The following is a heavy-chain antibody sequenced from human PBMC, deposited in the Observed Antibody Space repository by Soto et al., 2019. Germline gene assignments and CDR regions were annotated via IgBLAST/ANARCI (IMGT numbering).Heavy chain of an antibody. D-gene: IGHD5-18*01. J-gene: IGHJ5*01. CDR3: AGIPVDTCMINWFDT. Sequence: SEPLSPTCPVSGGSVSSGDHYWSWILHPPGKGLEWIGYIYYSVSTNYNPSLKSRVSISLDTSKNQFSVRLTSVTAGDTAVYYCAGIPVDTCMINWFDTGGQKALVTVSS. CDR2: IYYSVST. CDR1: GGSVSSGDHY. V-gene: IGHV4-61*08.